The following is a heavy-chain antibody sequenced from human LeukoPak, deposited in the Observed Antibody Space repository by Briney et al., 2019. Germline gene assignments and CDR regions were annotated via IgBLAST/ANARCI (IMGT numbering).Heavy chain of an antibody. J-gene: IGHJ6*04. V-gene: IGHV4-34*01. CDR3: ARFLKDCSSTSCYYYYGMDV. CDR1: GGSFSGYY. CDR2: INHSGST. Sequence: SETLSLTCAVYGGSFSGYYWSWIRQPPGKGLEWIGEINHSGSTNYNPSLKSRVTISVDTSKNQFSLKLSSVTAADTAVYYCARFLKDCSSTSCYYYYGMDVWGKGTTVTVSS. D-gene: IGHD2-2*01.